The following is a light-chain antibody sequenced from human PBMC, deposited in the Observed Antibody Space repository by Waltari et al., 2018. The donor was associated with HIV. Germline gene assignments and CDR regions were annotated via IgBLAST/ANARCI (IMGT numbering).Light chain of an antibody. J-gene: IGLJ2*01. V-gene: IGLV2-14*01. CDR2: EVS. Sequence: QSALTQPASVSGSPGQSITISCTGTSSDVGSYNYVSWYQQHSGKALKLLIFEVSNRPSGVSNRFSGSKSGDTSSLTISGLQTEDEAYYYCSSYTRTSTLVAFGGGTKVTVL. CDR3: SSYTRTSTLVA. CDR1: SSDVGSYNY.